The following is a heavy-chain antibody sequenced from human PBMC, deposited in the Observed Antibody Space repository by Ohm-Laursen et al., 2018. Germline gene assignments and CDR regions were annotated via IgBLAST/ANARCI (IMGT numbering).Heavy chain of an antibody. CDR3: ARGGDSKGDAFDI. Sequence: SLRLSCAASGFIVSSNYMSWVRQAPGKGLEWVSVIYSGGSTYYADSVKGRFTISRDNSKNTLYLQMNSLRAEDTAVYYCARGGDSKGDAFDIWGQGTMVTVSS. V-gene: IGHV3-53*01. CDR2: IYSGGST. J-gene: IGHJ3*02. D-gene: IGHD2-21*02. CDR1: GFIVSSNY.